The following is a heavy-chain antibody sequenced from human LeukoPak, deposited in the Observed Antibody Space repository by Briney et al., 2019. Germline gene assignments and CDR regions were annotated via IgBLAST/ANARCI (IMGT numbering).Heavy chain of an antibody. V-gene: IGHV4-59*11. CDR1: GDSFSSHY. D-gene: IGHD4-17*01. CDR2: ISYRGRT. Sequence: KTSETLSLTCTVSGDSFSSHYWTWIRQPPGKGLEWIGYISYRGRTNYNPSLKSRVTISIDTSKHQFSLKLSSVTAADTAVYYCARDLVTVTKGFDIWGHGTMVSVSS. J-gene: IGHJ3*02. CDR3: ARDLVTVTKGFDI.